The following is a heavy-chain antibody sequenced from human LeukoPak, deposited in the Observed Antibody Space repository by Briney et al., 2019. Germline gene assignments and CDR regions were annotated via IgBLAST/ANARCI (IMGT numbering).Heavy chain of an antibody. CDR1: GFTFSDYY. V-gene: IGHV3-11*01. CDR3: ARDAMSHYDSSGYPDY. J-gene: IGHJ4*02. CDR2: ISSSGSTI. Sequence: KPGGSLRLSCAASGFTFSDYYMSWIRQGPGKGLGWVSYISSSGSTIYYADSVKGRFTISRDNAKNSLYLQMNSLRAEDTAVYYCARDAMSHYDSSGYPDYWGQGTLVTVSS. D-gene: IGHD3-22*01.